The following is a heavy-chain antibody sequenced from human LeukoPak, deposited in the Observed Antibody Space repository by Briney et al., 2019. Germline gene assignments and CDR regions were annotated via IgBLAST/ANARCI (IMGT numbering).Heavy chain of an antibody. J-gene: IGHJ4*02. D-gene: IGHD3-22*01. CDR3: AKRGVVIRVILVGFHKESYYFDS. Sequence: PGGSLRLSCAVSGITLSHYGLSWVRQAPGKGLEWVAGISDSGGRTNYADSVKGRFTISRDNPKNTLYLQMNSLRAADTTVYFCAKRGVVIRVILVGFHKESYYFDSWGQGALVTVSS. CDR1: GITLSHYG. CDR2: ISDSGGRT. V-gene: IGHV3-23*01.